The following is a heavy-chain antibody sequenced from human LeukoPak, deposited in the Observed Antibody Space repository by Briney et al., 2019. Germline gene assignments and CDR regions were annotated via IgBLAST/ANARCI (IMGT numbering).Heavy chain of an antibody. CDR1: GYTFTGYY. J-gene: IGHJ4*02. CDR2: INPNSGGT. V-gene: IGHV1-2*02. Sequence: RASVKVSCKASGYTFTGYYMHWVRQAPGQGLEWMGWINPNSGGTNYAQKFQGRVTMTRDTSISTAYMELSRLRSDDTAVYYCARDEERGVYDYVWGRPGYWGQGTLVTVSS. D-gene: IGHD3-16*01. CDR3: ARDEERGVYDYVWGRPGY.